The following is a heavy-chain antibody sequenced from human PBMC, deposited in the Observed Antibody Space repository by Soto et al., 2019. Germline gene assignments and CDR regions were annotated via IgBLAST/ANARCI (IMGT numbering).Heavy chain of an antibody. CDR1: GFTFSGSA. CDR2: IRSKANSYAT. V-gene: IGHV3-73*02. D-gene: IGHD3-9*01. CDR3: TTYDILTGSRDY. Sequence: EVQLVESGGGLVQPGGSLKLSCAASGFTFSGSAMHWVRQASRKGLEWVGRIRSKANSYATAYAASVKGRFTISRDDSKNPAYLQMNSLKTEDTAVYYCTTYDILTGSRDYWGQGTLVTVSS. J-gene: IGHJ4*02.